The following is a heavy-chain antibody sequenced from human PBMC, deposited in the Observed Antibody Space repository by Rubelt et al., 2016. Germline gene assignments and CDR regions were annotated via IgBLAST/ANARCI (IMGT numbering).Heavy chain of an antibody. V-gene: IGHV1-18*01. J-gene: IGHJ4*02. CDR2: ISGYNGET. D-gene: IGHD1-26*01. CDR3: ARANSGSYSTY. Sequence: QVQLVQSGAEVKKPGASVKVSCKASGYTFTTYGISWVRQAPGQGLEGMGWISGYNGETNHAQMFQDRLTMTTDTSTGTAYIELGSLRSDDTAVYYCARANSGSYSTYWGQGTLVTVSS. CDR1: GYTFTTYG.